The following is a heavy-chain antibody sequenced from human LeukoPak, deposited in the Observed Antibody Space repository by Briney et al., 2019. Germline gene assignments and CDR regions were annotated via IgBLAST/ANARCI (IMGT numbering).Heavy chain of an antibody. CDR3: TSANYGPAY. V-gene: IGHV3-7*01. CDR1: GFTFSSYA. D-gene: IGHD5-24*01. J-gene: IGHJ4*02. Sequence: PGRSLRLSCAASGFTFSSYAMHWVRQAPGKGLEWVANVNQDGSGKYYVDSVKGRFTISKDNAKNSLYLQMNSLRAEDTAVYYCTSANYGPAYWGQGTLVTVSS. CDR2: VNQDGSGK.